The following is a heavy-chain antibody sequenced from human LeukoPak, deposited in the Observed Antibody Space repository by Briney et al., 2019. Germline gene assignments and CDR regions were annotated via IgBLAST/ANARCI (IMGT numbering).Heavy chain of an antibody. V-gene: IGHV3-33*01. Sequence: PGGSLRLSCGACGFTFSNYGMHWVRQATGKGGEWVALIWYEGSNKYYTDSVKGRLTISRDNSKDTLFLQMNGLRAEDTAVYYCAREGPRGYSQFDYWGQGTLVTVSS. J-gene: IGHJ4*02. CDR2: IWYEGSNK. CDR3: AREGPRGYSQFDY. CDR1: GFTFSNYG. D-gene: IGHD3-22*01.